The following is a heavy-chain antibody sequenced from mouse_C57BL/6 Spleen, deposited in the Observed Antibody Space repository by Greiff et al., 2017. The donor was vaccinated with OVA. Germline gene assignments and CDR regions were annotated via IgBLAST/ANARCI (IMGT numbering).Heavy chain of an antibody. J-gene: IGHJ4*01. Sequence: EVQLQQPGAELVRPGASVKMSCKTSGYTFTSYWMHWVKQRPGQGLEWIGAIYPGNSDTSYNQKFKGKAKLTAVTSASTAYMELSSLTNEDSAVYYCTRQDGSSYDAMDYCGQGTSVTVSS. CDR1: GYTFTSYW. CDR3: TRQDGSSYDAMDY. V-gene: IGHV1-5*01. CDR2: IYPGNSDT. D-gene: IGHD1-1*01.